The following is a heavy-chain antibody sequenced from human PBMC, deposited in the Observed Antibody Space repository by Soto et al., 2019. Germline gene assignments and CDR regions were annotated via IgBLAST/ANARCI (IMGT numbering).Heavy chain of an antibody. D-gene: IGHD5-12*01. CDR2: ISGGSSLI. J-gene: IGHJ1*01. CDR1: GFTFSSYS. Sequence: EVQLVESGGGLVQPGGSLRLSCAASGFTFSSYSMSWVRQTPGKGLEWVSHISGGSSLIYYADSVKGRFTISRDKAENSLYLQMNSLRAEDTAVYYCATRSRGYSGYVKYWGQGTVVTVSS. V-gene: IGHV3-48*01. CDR3: ATRSRGYSGYVKY.